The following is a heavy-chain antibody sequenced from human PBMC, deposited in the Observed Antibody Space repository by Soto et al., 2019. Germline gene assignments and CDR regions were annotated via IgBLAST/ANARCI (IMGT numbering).Heavy chain of an antibody. Sequence: SETLSLTCTVSGGSISSGGYYWSWIRQHPGKGLEWIGYIYYSGSTYYNPSLKSRVTISVDTSKNQFSLKLSSVTAADTAVYYCARDQLLRFDPWGQGTLVTVS. V-gene: IGHV4-31*03. D-gene: IGHD2-15*01. CDR3: ARDQLLRFDP. CDR1: GGSISSGGYY. CDR2: IYYSGST. J-gene: IGHJ5*02.